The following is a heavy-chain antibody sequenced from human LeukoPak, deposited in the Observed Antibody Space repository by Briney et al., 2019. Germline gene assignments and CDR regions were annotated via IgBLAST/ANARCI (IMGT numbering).Heavy chain of an antibody. D-gene: IGHD6-13*01. Sequence: PGGSLRLSCAASGFTFSSYGMTWVRQAPGKGLEWVSSISGSNPNTYYADSVRGRFTISRDNSKNTLDLQMSSLRAEDSAIYYCAKITAAGIDYWGQGTLVTVSS. CDR1: GFTFSSYG. CDR2: ISGSNPNT. CDR3: AKITAAGIDY. J-gene: IGHJ4*02. V-gene: IGHV3-23*01.